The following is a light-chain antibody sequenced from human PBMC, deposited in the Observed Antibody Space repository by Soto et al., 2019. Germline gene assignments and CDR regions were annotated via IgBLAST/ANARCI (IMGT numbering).Light chain of an antibody. CDR2: GAS. Sequence: IVLMQSPGTLSLSPGKRATLSCRASQSVSNNYVAWYQQKPGQAPRLLIAGASSRATGIPDRFSGSGSGTDFTLTISRLEPEDFAVYYCQQYGTSPPLTFGGGTKVEIK. J-gene: IGKJ4*01. CDR3: QQYGTSPPLT. CDR1: QSVSNNY. V-gene: IGKV3-20*01.